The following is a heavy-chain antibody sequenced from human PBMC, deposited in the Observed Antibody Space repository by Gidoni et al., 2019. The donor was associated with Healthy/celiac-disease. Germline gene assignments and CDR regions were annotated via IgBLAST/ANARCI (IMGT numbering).Heavy chain of an antibody. V-gene: IGHV3-66*01. D-gene: IGHD6-13*01. CDR2: IYSGGST. CDR1: GFTVSSNY. Sequence: EVQLVESGGGLVQPGGSLRLSCAASGFTVSSNYMSWVRQAPGKGLEWVSVIYSGGSTYYADSVKGRFTISRDNSKNTLYLQMNSLRAEDTAVYYCARDPGIAAAGYYYYYYMDVWGKGTTVTVSS. CDR3: ARDPGIAAAGYYYYYYMDV. J-gene: IGHJ6*03.